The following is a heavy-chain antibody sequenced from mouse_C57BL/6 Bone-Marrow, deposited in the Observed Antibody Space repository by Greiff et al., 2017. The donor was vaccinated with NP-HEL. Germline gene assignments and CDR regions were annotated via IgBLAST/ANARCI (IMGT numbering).Heavy chain of an antibody. CDR2: ISSGGSYT. V-gene: IGHV5-6*01. Sequence: EVQRVESGGDLVKPGGSLKLSCAASGFTFSSYGMSWVRQTPDKRLEWVATISSGGSYTYYPDSVKGRITISRDNAQNTLYLQMSSLKSEDTAMYYCASPYEYDVAWFAYWGQGTLVTVSA. CDR1: GFTFSSYG. D-gene: IGHD2-4*01. J-gene: IGHJ3*01. CDR3: ASPYEYDVAWFAY.